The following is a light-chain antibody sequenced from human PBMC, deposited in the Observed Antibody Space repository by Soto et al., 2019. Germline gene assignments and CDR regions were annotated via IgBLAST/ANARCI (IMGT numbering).Light chain of an antibody. V-gene: IGKV3-20*01. J-gene: IGKJ1*01. CDR1: QSVSSNY. Sequence: EIVLTQSPGTLSLSPGERATLSCRASQSVSSNYLAWYQHKRGQAPRLLIYGASSRATGIPTRFSGSGSGTDLTLTISRLEPEDFAVYYCQQYDTSPRTFGQGTKVEI. CDR3: QQYDTSPRT. CDR2: GAS.